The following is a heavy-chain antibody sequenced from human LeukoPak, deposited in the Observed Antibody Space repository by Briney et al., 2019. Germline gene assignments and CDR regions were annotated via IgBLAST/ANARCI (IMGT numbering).Heavy chain of an antibody. CDR1: GYTFTGYY. CDR2: INPNSGGT. J-gene: IGHJ6*03. CDR3: ARSTDYYYYMDV. V-gene: IGHV1-2*06. Sequence: GASVKVSCKASGYTFTGYYMHWVRQAPGQGLEWMGRINPNSGGTNYAQKFQGRVTMTRDTSISTAYMELSRLRSDDTAVYYCARSTDYYYYMDVWGKGTTVTVSS.